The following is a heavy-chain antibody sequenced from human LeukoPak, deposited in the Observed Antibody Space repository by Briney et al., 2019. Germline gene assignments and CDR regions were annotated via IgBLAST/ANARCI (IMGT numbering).Heavy chain of an antibody. D-gene: IGHD6-19*01. CDR2: VRYDESTK. Sequence: PGGSLRLSCAASGFTFSSYGMHWVRQAPGKGLEWVAFVRYDESTKFYADSVKGRFTISRDNSKNTLYLQMNSLRAEDTAVYYCARDYRAVASTPFDPWGQGTLVTVSS. CDR1: GFTFSSYG. V-gene: IGHV3-30*02. CDR3: ARDYRAVASTPFDP. J-gene: IGHJ5*02.